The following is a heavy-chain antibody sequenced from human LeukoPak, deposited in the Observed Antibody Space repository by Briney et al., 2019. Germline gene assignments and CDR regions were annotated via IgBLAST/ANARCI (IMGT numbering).Heavy chain of an antibody. CDR3: ARSHSGSYFNWFDP. D-gene: IGHD1-26*01. J-gene: IGHJ5*02. Sequence: SETLSLTCTVSRGSISGGDYYWGWIRQHPGKGLEWIGYIYYSGSTNYNPSLKSRVTISVDTSKNQFSLKLSSVTAADTAVYYCARSHSGSYFNWFDPWGQGTLVTVSS. CDR1: RGSISGGDYY. CDR2: IYYSGST. V-gene: IGHV4-61*08.